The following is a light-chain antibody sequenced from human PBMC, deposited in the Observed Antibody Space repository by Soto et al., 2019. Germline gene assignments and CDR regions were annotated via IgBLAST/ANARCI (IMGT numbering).Light chain of an antibody. CDR1: KLGDKY. J-gene: IGLJ2*01. CDR2: QDS. Sequence: SYELTQPPSVSVSPGQTASITCSGDKLGDKYACWYQQKPGQSPVLVIYQDSKRPSGIPERFSGSNSGNTATLTISGTQAMDEAHYYCQAWDSSTPVVFGGVTQLTVL. V-gene: IGLV3-1*01. CDR3: QAWDSSTPVV.